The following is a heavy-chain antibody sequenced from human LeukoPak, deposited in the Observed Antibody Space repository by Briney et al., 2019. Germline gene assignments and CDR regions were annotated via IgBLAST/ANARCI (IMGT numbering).Heavy chain of an antibody. D-gene: IGHD2-15*01. J-gene: IGHJ4*02. CDR1: GFTFSSYA. CDR3: STGGLSSGLTPFDY. CDR2: ISYDGSNK. Sequence: GGSLRLSCAASGFTFSSYAMHWVRQAPGKGLEWVAIISYDGSNKYYADSVKGRFTISRDNSKNTLYLQMNRLRAEDTAVYFCSTGGLSSGLTPFDYWGQGTLVTVSS. V-gene: IGHV3-30-3*01.